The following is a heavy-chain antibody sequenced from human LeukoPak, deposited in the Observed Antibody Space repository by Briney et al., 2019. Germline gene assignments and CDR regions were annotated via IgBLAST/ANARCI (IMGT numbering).Heavy chain of an antibody. J-gene: IGHJ5*02. D-gene: IGHD2-21*01. CDR3: ARRCVSGGLNWFDP. Sequence: GESLKISCKGSGYTFSSYWIGWVRQMPGKGLEWMGIIYPGDSDTRYSPSFQGQVTISADKSISTACLQWSSLKASDTAMYYCARRCVSGGLNWFDPWGQGTLVTVSS. CDR1: GYTFSSYW. CDR2: IYPGDSDT. V-gene: IGHV5-51*01.